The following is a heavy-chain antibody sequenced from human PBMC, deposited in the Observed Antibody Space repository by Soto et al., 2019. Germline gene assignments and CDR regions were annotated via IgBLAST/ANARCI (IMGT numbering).Heavy chain of an antibody. CDR1: GYSLSSYW. J-gene: IGHJ6*02. CDR2: IDPSDSNT. CDR3: ARHDIVVVSAAKGGIDV. V-gene: IGHV5-10-1*01. D-gene: IGHD2-2*01. Sequence: GESLKFSCKGSGYSLSSYWISSLRQMLGKGLPWLGRIDPSDSNTNYSPSFQCHVTISADKAISTAYQQWSSLKASDTAMYYCARHDIVVVSAAKGGIDVWGQWAAVT.